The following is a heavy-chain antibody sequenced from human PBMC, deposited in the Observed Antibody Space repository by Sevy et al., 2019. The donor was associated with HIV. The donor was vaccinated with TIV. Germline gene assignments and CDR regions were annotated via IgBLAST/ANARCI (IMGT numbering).Heavy chain of an antibody. CDR1: GYKVDMYG. Sequence: ASVKVSCKISGYKVDMYGIAWVRQAPGQGLEWMGWISTYNGNTNYAQNFQGRVTMTTDTSSSVVYMELGGLRPDDTAVYYCARATGMAVAGIGRYFDFWGQGTLVTVSS. V-gene: IGHV1-18*04. D-gene: IGHD6-19*01. CDR2: ISTYNGNT. J-gene: IGHJ4*01. CDR3: ARATGMAVAGIGRYFDF.